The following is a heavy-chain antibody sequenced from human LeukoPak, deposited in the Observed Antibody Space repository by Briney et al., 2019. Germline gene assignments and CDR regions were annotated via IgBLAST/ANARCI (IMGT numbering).Heavy chain of an antibody. CDR3: ARGHDYVWGSYRYTDYMDV. D-gene: IGHD3-16*02. Sequence: ASVKVSCKASGGTFSSYAISWVRQAPGQGLEWMGRIIPILGIANYAQKFQGRVTITADKSTSTACMELSSLRSEDTAVYYCARGHDYVWGSYRYTDYMDVWGKGTTVTVSS. CDR2: IIPILGIA. J-gene: IGHJ6*03. V-gene: IGHV1-69*04. CDR1: GGTFSSYA.